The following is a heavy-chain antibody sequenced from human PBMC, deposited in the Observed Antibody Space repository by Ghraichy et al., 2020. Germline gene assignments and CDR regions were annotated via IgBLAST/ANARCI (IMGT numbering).Heavy chain of an antibody. Sequence: GGSLRLSCAASGFTFSSYEMNWVRQAPGKGLEWVSYISSSGSTIHYADSVKGRFTISRDNAKNSLYLQMNSLRAEDTAVYYCARDDVESGPLDPQGGVDYAFDIWGQGTLVTVSS. CDR1: GFTFSSYE. J-gene: IGHJ3*02. D-gene: IGHD5-12*01. CDR2: ISSSGSTI. V-gene: IGHV3-48*03. CDR3: ARDDVESGPLDPQGGVDYAFDI.